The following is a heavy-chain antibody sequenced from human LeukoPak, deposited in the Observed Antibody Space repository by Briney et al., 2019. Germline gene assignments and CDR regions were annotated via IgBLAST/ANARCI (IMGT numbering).Heavy chain of an antibody. V-gene: IGHV4-34*01. D-gene: IGHD3-9*01. CDR1: GFTFSSYG. CDR3: ARGPVRLARPYDF. CDR2: INHTGST. J-gene: IGHJ4*02. Sequence: GSLRLSCAASGFTFSSYGMSWVRQAPGKGLEWIGEINHTGSTNYNPSFKSRVTMSADTPKNQFSLNLTSVTAADTALYYCARGPVRLARPYDFWGQGTLVTVSS.